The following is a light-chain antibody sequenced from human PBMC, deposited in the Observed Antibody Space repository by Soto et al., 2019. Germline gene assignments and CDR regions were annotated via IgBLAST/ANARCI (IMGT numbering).Light chain of an antibody. Sequence: QSVLTQPASVSGSPGQSITISCTGTSSDVGGYNYVSWYQQHPGEAPKLMIYDVSNRPSGVSNRFSGSKSGNTASLTISGLQAEDESDYYCSSYTSSSIPYYVFGTGTKVTVL. CDR1: SSDVGGYNY. CDR2: DVS. CDR3: SSYTSSSIPYYV. J-gene: IGLJ1*01. V-gene: IGLV2-14*01.